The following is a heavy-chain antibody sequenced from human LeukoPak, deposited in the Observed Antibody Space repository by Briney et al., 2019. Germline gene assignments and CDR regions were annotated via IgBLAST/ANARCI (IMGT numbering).Heavy chain of an antibody. CDR1: GYSISSGYY. V-gene: IGHV4-38-2*01. CDR2: IIHSGGS. D-gene: IGHD1-26*01. J-gene: IGHJ5*02. CDR3: ARTRLGATTKFTP. Sequence: SETLSLTCSVSGYSISSGYYWGWIRQPPGKGLEWIGSIIHSGGSHYNPSLRSRVAISVDTSKNHLSLKLSSVTAADTAVYYCARTRLGATTKFTPWGQGTLVTVSS.